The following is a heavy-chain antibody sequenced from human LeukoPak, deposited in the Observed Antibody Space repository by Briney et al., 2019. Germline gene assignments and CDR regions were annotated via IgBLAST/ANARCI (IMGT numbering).Heavy chain of an antibody. CDR3: ARDVDTSMAYYFDC. D-gene: IGHD5-18*01. V-gene: IGHV1-18*01. J-gene: IGHJ4*02. CDR2: ISAYNGNT. Sequence: ASVKVSCKASGYTFTSYGISWVRQAPGQGLEWMGWISAYNGNTNYAQRVQGRVTMTTDTSTSTAYAELRSLRSDDTAVYYCARDVDTSMAYYFDCWGQGTLVTVSS. CDR1: GYTFTSYG.